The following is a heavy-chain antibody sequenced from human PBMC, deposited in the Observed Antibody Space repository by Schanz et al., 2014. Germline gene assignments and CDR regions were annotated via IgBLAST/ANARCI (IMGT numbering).Heavy chain of an antibody. CDR1: DSSITSDYS. CDR3: VRPEITPTGTGVGVDS. CDR2: IHQSGNA. D-gene: IGHD1-1*01. J-gene: IGHJ4*02. V-gene: IGHV4-38-2*02. Sequence: QVQLQESGPGLVKPSETLSLTCTVSDSSITSDYSWGWIRQPPGKGLEWIGSIHQSGNAYYNPSLKSRAAISLDAPETQFPLRRKSVTAADTAVYYCVRPEITPTGTGVGVDSWGQGTLVTVSS.